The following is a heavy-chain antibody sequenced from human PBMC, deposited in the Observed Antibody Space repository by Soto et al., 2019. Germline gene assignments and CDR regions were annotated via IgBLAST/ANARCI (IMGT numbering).Heavy chain of an antibody. J-gene: IGHJ6*02. V-gene: IGHV3-30*18. CDR2: ISYDGSNK. CDR1: GFTFSSYG. CDR3: AKLFRSSGGAYYYYYYGMDV. D-gene: IGHD2-15*01. Sequence: GGSLRLSCAASGFTFSSYGMHWVRQAPGKGLEWVAVISYDGSNKYYADSVKGRFTISRDNSKNTLYLQMNSLRAEDTAVYYCAKLFRSSGGAYYYYYYGMDVWGQGTTVTVSS.